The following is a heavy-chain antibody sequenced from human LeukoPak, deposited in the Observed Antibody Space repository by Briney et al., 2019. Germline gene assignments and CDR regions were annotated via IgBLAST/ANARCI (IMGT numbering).Heavy chain of an antibody. J-gene: IGHJ4*02. D-gene: IGHD3-22*01. V-gene: IGHV3-21*01. CDR1: GFTFSSSA. CDR2: ISSSSSYI. CDR3: ARAGQGGYDSSGY. Sequence: GGSLRLSCAASGFTFSSSAMNWVRQAPGKGLEWVSSISSSSSYIYYADSVKGRFTISRDNAKNSLYLQMNSLRAEDTAVYYCARAGQGGYDSSGYWGQGTLVTVSS.